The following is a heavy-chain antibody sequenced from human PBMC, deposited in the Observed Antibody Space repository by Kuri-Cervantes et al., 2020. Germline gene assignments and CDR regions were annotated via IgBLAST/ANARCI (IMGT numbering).Heavy chain of an antibody. CDR2: ISSSGSTI. CDR3: AIGASSSAWVGVDYFDY. V-gene: IGHV3-11*04. CDR1: GFTFSDYY. Sequence: GGSMRLSCAASGFTFSDYYMSWIRQAPGKGLEWVSYISSSGSTIYYADSVKGRFTISRDNAKNSLYLQMNSLRAEDTAVYYCAIGASSSAWVGVDYFDYWGQGTLVTVSS. D-gene: IGHD6-19*01. J-gene: IGHJ4*02.